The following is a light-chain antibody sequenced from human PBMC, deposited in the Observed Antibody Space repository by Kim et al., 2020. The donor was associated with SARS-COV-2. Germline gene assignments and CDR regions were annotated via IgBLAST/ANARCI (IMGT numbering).Light chain of an antibody. Sequence: GQRVTISCSGSSSNIGSNYVCWYQLLPATAPKLLVFMTNQRPSGVPDRFSGSKSDTSASLAISGLQSEDEADYYCAAWDGSLRAWVFGGGTQLTVL. CDR2: MTN. CDR1: SSNIGSNY. CDR3: AAWDGSLRAWV. V-gene: IGLV1-47*01. J-gene: IGLJ3*02.